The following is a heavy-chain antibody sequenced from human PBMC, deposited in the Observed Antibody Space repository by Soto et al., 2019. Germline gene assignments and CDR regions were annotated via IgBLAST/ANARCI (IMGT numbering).Heavy chain of an antibody. J-gene: IGHJ4*02. CDR3: ATSEGTDRYSFDY. Sequence: SVNQYFKTYGVTFNRQDVRLVRRDPGQGLEWMGGIIPMFGTPHYADKFQDRVTITADESTGTAYLELSSLTSEDTAVYHCATSEGTDRYSFDYWGPGTLVTVSS. V-gene: IGHV1-69*13. D-gene: IGHD4-4*01. CDR1: GVTFNRQD. CDR2: IIPMFGTP.